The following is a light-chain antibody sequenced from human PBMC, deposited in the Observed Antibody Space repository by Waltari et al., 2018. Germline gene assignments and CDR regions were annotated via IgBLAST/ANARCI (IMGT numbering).Light chain of an antibody. CDR2: SNN. Sequence: QSVLTQPPSASGTPGQRVTVSCSGISSNIGTNTVNWYQQLPGTAPKLLIHSNNQWPSGVPDRFSGSKSGTSASLAISGLQSEDEADYYCAAWDDSLHGLVFGGGTKLTVL. CDR1: SSNIGTNT. J-gene: IGLJ3*02. CDR3: AAWDDSLHGLV. V-gene: IGLV1-44*01.